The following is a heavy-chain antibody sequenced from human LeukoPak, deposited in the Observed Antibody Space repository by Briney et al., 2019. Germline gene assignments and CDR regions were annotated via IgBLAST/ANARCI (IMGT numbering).Heavy chain of an antibody. Sequence: SETLSLTCAVSGGSISSGGYSWSWIRQPPGKGLEWIGYICHSGSTYYNPSLKSRVTISVDRSKNQFSLKLSSVTAADTAVYYCARGVGYYYDSSGFNWFDPWGQGTLVTVSS. V-gene: IGHV4-30-2*01. J-gene: IGHJ5*02. CDR2: ICHSGST. D-gene: IGHD3-22*01. CDR3: ARGVGYYYDSSGFNWFDP. CDR1: GGSISSGGYS.